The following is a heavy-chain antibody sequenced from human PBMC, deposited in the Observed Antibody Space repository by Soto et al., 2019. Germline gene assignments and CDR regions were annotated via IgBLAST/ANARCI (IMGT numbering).Heavy chain of an antibody. D-gene: IGHD5-12*01. CDR3: SRTDIVTTNWFDP. CDR2: INDRGST. J-gene: IGHJ5*02. CDR1: GDSFIGYY. V-gene: IGHV4-34*02. Sequence: QVHLQQWGAGLLKPSETLSLTCAVYGDSFIGYYWTWIRQPPGKGLEWIGEINDRGSTNYNPSLKSRVTISIDTSKNQFSLKLSSMTAADTSVYYCSRTDIVTTNWFDPWGQGTLVTVSS.